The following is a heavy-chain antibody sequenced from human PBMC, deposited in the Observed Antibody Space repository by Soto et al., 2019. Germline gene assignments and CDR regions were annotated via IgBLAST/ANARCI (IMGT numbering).Heavy chain of an antibody. CDR1: GYTFTMFG. CDR3: ARRTDYGDY. Sequence: QVQLLQSGPEVKEPGASVKVSCKASGYTFTMFGISWVRQAPGQGLESMAWTSTHIANPTYSQKFQGRLTLTTDTSTNTAYMELAGLTSDDTAVYFCARRTDYGDYWGQGSLVTVSS. V-gene: IGHV1-18*01. D-gene: IGHD3-16*01. CDR2: TSTHIANP. J-gene: IGHJ4*02.